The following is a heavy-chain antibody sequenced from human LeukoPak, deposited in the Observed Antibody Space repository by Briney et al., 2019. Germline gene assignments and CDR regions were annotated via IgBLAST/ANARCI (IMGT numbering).Heavy chain of an antibody. CDR3: ARISNWFDP. J-gene: IGHJ5*02. V-gene: IGHV4-4*02. CDR2: IFHSGTG. CDR1: GGSISSSNW. Sequence: PSGTLSLTCAVSGGSISSSNWWSWVRQPPGEGLEWIGEIFHSGTGNYNPSLKSRVTISVDKSNNQFSLRLTSVTAADTAVYYCARISNWFDPWGQGTLVTVSS.